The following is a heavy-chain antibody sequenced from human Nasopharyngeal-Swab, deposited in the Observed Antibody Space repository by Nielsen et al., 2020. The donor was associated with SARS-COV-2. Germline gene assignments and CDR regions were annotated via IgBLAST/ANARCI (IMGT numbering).Heavy chain of an antibody. D-gene: IGHD3-3*01. Sequence: WIRQPPGKGLEWIGYIYYSGSTNYNPSLKSRVTISVDTSKNQFSLKLSSVTAADTAVYYCASSPYDFWSGYRFDYWGQGTLVTVS. V-gene: IGHV4-59*01. CDR2: IYYSGST. CDR3: ASSPYDFWSGYRFDY. J-gene: IGHJ4*02.